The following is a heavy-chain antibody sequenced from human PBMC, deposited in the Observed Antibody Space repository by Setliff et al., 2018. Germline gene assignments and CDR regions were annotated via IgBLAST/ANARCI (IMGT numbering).Heavy chain of an antibody. CDR1: GYSFSNFW. Sequence: GESLKISCKGSGYSFSNFWIGWVRQMPGKGLEWMGIIYPGDSHTRYSPSFQGQVTMSADKSINTAYLQWSSLKASDTAMYYCAAYDSGRYDDAFDIWGQGTMVTVSS. J-gene: IGHJ3*02. CDR2: IYPGDSHT. CDR3: AAYDSGRYDDAFDI. V-gene: IGHV5-51*01. D-gene: IGHD3-10*01.